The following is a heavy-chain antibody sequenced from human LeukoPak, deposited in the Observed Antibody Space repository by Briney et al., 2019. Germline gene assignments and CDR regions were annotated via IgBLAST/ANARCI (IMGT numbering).Heavy chain of an antibody. CDR1: GFTFSSYW. CDR2: IKRDGSEK. Sequence: PGGSLRPSCAASGFTFSSYWMSWVRQAPGKGLEWVANIKRDGSEKYYVDSVKGRFTISRDNAKNSLYLQMNSLRVEDTAIYYCAKEDIAGNGFPFDSWGQGTMVTVSS. V-gene: IGHV3-7*03. J-gene: IGHJ4*02. D-gene: IGHD5-12*01. CDR3: AKEDIAGNGFPFDS.